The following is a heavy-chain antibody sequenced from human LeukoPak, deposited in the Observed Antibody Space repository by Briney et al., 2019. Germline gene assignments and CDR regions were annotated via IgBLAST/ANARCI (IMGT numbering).Heavy chain of an antibody. CDR2: IIPIFGTA. CDR1: GGTFSSYA. D-gene: IGHD3-10*01. Sequence: ASVKVSCKASGGTFSSYAMSWVRQAPGQGLEWVGGIIPIFGTANYAQKFQGRVTITADESTSTAYMELRSLRSDDTAVYYCARSLTIREGDAFDIWGQGTMLTVSS. CDR3: ARSLTIREGDAFDI. V-gene: IGHV1-69*13. J-gene: IGHJ3*02.